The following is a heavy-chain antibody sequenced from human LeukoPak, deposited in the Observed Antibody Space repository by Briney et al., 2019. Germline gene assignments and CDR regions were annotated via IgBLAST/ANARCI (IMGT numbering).Heavy chain of an antibody. J-gene: IGHJ4*02. CDR1: GGSFSGYY. CDR3: ARRDSSGYYFKDMDY. D-gene: IGHD3-22*01. CDR2: IYHSGST. Sequence: SETLSLTCAVYGGSFSGYYWSWIRQPPGKGLEWIGEIYHSGSTNYNPSLKSRVTISVDKSKNQFSLKLSSVTAADTAVYYCARRDSSGYYFKDMDYWGQGTLVTVSS. V-gene: IGHV4-34*01.